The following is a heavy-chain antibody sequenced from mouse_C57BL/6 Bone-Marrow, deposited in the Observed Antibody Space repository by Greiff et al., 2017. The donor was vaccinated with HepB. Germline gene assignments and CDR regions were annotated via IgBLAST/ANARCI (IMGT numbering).Heavy chain of an antibody. Sequence: QVQLQQPGAELVKPGASVKLSCKASGYTFTSYWMHWVKQRPGQGLEWIGMIHPNSGSTNYNEKFKRKATLTVDKSSSTAYMQLSSLTSEDSAVYYCARRPSAWFAYWGQGTLVTVSA. J-gene: IGHJ3*01. D-gene: IGHD3-1*01. CDR1: GYTFTSYW. V-gene: IGHV1-64*01. CDR2: IHPNSGST. CDR3: ARRPSAWFAY.